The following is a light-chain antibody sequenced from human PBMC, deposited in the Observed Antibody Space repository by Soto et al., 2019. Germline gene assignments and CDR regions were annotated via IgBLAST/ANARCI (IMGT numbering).Light chain of an antibody. J-gene: IGLJ2*01. V-gene: IGLV2-14*01. CDR2: KVT. CDR1: SSDVGIYKY. Sequence: QSALTQPASVSGSPGQSITISCTGTSSDVGIYKYVSWYQQHPGKAPNLMIYKVTNRPSGVSNRFSGSKSGNTASLTTSGLQAEDDADYYCSSYTSSSTVVFGGGTKVTVL. CDR3: SSYTSSSTVV.